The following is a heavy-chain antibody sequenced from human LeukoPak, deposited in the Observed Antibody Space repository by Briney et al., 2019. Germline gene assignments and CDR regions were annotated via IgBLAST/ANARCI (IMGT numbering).Heavy chain of an antibody. CDR2: IYPADSDI. CDR1: EYTSTSYY. V-gene: IGHV5-51*01. CDR3: ARQEYCSGGSCYTWFDP. D-gene: IGHD2-15*01. J-gene: IGHJ5*02. Sequence: GESLKISCKGSEYTSTSYYIGWVRQMPGKGLEWMGIIYPADSDIRYSPSFQGQVTISADKSISTAYLQWSSLKASDTAMYYCARQEYCSGGSCYTWFDPWGQGTLVTVSS.